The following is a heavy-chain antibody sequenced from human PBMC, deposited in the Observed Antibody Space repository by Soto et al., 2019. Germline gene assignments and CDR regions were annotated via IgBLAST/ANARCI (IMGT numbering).Heavy chain of an antibody. V-gene: IGHV1-18*01. CDR1: GYTFTSYG. D-gene: IGHD6-19*01. CDR2: TSAYNGNT. CDR3: ARSKGQSDAFDI. Sequence: VPSVKVSCKASGYTFTSYGISWVRQAPGQGLAWMGWTSAYNGNTNYAQKLQGRVTMTTDTSTSTAYMELRSLSSDDTAVYYCARSKGQSDAFDIWGQGTMVTVSS. J-gene: IGHJ3*02.